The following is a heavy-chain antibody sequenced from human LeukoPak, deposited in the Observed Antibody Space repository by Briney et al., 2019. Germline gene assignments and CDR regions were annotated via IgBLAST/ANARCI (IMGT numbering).Heavy chain of an antibody. J-gene: IGHJ4*02. D-gene: IGHD3-10*01. V-gene: IGHV4-59*08. CDR3: ARHGGGGETYPRVFDY. CDR2: IYYSGST. Sequence: SETLSLTCTASGGSISPYYWSWIRQPPGKGLGWLGYIYYSGSTNYNPSLKSRVTISVDTSKNRFSLKLSSVTAADTAMYYCARHGGGGETYPRVFDYWGRGNLVTVSS. CDR1: GGSISPYY.